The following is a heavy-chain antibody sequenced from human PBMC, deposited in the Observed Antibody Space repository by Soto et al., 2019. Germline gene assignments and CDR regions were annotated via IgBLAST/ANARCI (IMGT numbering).Heavy chain of an antibody. D-gene: IGHD3-3*01. CDR2: INHSGST. J-gene: IGHJ4*02. V-gene: IGHV4-34*01. CDR3: ARGRYYDFWSGYKFEY. Sequence: SETLSLTCAVYGGSFSGYYWSCIRQPPGKGLEWIGEINHSGSTNYNPSLKSRVTISVDTSKNQFSLKLSSVTAADTAVYYCARGRYYDFWSGYKFEYWGQGTMVTVSS. CDR1: GGSFSGYY.